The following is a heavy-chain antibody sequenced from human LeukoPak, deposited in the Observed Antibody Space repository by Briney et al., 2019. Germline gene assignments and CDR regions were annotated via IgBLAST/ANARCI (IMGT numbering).Heavy chain of an antibody. J-gene: IGHJ6*03. D-gene: IGHD6-13*01. Sequence: SETLSLTCTVSGGSISSYYWSWIRQPAGKGLEWIGRIYTSGSTNYNPSLKSRVTMSVDTSKNQFSLKLSSVSAADTAVYYCAREGIAAAHHYYYYMDVWGKGTTVTVSS. V-gene: IGHV4-4*07. CDR2: IYTSGST. CDR3: AREGIAAAHHYYYYMDV. CDR1: GGSISSYY.